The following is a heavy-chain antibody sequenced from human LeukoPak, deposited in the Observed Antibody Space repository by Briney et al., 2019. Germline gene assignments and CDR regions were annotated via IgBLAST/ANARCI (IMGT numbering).Heavy chain of an antibody. CDR2: INPSGGST. Sequence: ASVKVPCKASGYTFTSYYMHWVRQAPGQGPEWMGIINPSGGSTSYAQKFQGRVTMTRDTSTSTVYMELSSLRSEDTAVYYCARDLSRRGLYSSSSDYYYMDVCGKGTTVTVSS. D-gene: IGHD6-6*01. V-gene: IGHV1-46*01. CDR3: ARDLSRRGLYSSSSDYYYMDV. CDR1: GYTFTSYY. J-gene: IGHJ6*03.